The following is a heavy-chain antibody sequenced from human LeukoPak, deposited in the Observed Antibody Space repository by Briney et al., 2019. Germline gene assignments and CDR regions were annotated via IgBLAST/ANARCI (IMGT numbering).Heavy chain of an antibody. D-gene: IGHD3-10*01. CDR3: ARALLWFGEPSHIDY. CDR1: GYTFTGYY. V-gene: IGHV1-18*04. J-gene: IGHJ4*02. CDR2: ITAYNDNT. Sequence: ASVKVSCKASGYTFTGYYMHWVRQAPGQGLEGMGWITAYNDNTNYAQKLQGRVTMTTDTSTSTAYMELRSLRSDDTAVYYCARALLWFGEPSHIDYWGQGTLVTASS.